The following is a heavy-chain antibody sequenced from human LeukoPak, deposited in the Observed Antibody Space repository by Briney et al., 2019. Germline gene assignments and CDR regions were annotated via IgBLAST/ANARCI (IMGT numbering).Heavy chain of an antibody. CDR3: ARGSSHYYDSSGYPLNWFDP. CDR2: ISYDGSNK. D-gene: IGHD3-22*01. CDR1: GFTFSSYA. V-gene: IGHV3-30-3*01. J-gene: IGHJ5*02. Sequence: GGSLRLSCAASGFTFSSYAMHWVRQAPGKGLGWVAVISYDGSNKYYADSVKGRFTISRDNSKNTLYLQMNSLRAEDTAVYYCARGSSHYYDSSGYPLNWFDPWGQGTLVAVSS.